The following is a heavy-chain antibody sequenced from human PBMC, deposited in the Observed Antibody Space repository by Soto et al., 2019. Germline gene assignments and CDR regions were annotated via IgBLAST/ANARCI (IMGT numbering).Heavy chain of an antibody. J-gene: IGHJ5*02. CDR2: ISAYDGKT. CDR3: ARDPHEFWTSYWFDP. Sequence: ASVKVSCKTSGYTFNTYGINWVRQAPGQGLELMGWISAYDGKTTYAEEFQGRVTLTTDTSTRTAYMELRSLRSDDTAIYYCARDPHEFWTSYWFDPWGQGTPVTVSS. D-gene: IGHD3-3*01. V-gene: IGHV1-18*01. CDR1: GYTFNTYG.